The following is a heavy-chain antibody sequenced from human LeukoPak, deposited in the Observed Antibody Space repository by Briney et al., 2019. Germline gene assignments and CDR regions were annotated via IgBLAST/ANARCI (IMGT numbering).Heavy chain of an antibody. CDR1: GYTFASYD. CDR3: ARGGQWEPPDC. J-gene: IGHJ4*02. Sequence: ASVKVSCKASGYTFASYDISWVRQAPGQGLEWMGWISAYNGYTNYAQNLQGRVAMTTDTSTSTAYVELRSLRSDDTAVYYCARGGQWEPPDCWGQGTLVTVSS. V-gene: IGHV1-18*01. D-gene: IGHD1-26*01. CDR2: ISAYNGYT.